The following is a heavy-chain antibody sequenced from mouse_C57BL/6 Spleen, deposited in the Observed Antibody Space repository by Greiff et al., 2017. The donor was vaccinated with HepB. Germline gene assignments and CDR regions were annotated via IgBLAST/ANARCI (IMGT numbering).Heavy chain of an antibody. CDR2: IRSKSNNYAT. Sequence: EVQLVESGGGLVQPKGSLKLSCAASGFSFNTYAMNWVRQAPGKGLEWVARIRSKSNNYATYYADSVKDRFTISRDDSESMLYLQMNNLKTEDTAMYYCSLTTVVSHWYFDVWGTGTTVTVSS. CDR1: GFSFNTYA. V-gene: IGHV10-1*01. J-gene: IGHJ1*03. CDR3: SLTTVVSHWYFDV. D-gene: IGHD1-1*01.